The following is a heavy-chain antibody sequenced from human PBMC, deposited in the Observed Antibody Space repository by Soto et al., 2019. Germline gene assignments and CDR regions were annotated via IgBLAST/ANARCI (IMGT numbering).Heavy chain of an antibody. CDR3: ARGWLATIPYYYGMDV. V-gene: IGHV1-3*01. CDR1: GYTFTSYA. D-gene: IGHD5-12*01. J-gene: IGHJ6*02. Sequence: ASVKVSCKASGYTFTSYAMHWVRQAPGQRLEWMGWINAGNGNTKYSQKFQGRVTITRDTSASTAYMELSSLRSEDTAVYYCARGWLATIPYYYGMDVWGQGTTVTV. CDR2: INAGNGNT.